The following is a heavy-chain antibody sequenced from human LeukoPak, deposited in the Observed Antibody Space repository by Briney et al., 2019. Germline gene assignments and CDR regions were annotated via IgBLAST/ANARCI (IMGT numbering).Heavy chain of an antibody. CDR1: GFTLSRYW. J-gene: IGHJ4*02. Sequence: GGSLRLSCAASGFTLSRYWMSWVRQAPGKGLEWVAYIKQDGSEKNSVDSVKGRLTISRDNAKNSLYLQMNSLRAEDTAVYYCASIQYWGQGTLVTVSS. CDR2: IKQDGSEK. CDR3: ASIQY. V-gene: IGHV3-7*01.